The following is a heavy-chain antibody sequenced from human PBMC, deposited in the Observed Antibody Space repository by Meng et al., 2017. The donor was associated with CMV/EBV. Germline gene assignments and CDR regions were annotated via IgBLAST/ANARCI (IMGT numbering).Heavy chain of an antibody. D-gene: IGHD5-18*01. Sequence: SETLSLTCAISGDSVSSNSAAWNWIRQSPSRGLEWLGRTYYRSKWYNDYAVSVKSRITINPDTSKNQFSLQLNSVTPEDTAVYYCARGPLYNYGWSSNIFDFQHWGQGTLVTVSS. V-gene: IGHV6-1*01. CDR1: GDSVSSNSAA. CDR2: TYYRSKWYN. CDR3: ARGPLYNYGWSSNIFDFQH. J-gene: IGHJ1*01.